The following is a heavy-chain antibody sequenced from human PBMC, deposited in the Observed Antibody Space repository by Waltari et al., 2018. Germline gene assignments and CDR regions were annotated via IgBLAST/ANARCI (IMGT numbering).Heavy chain of an antibody. CDR2: INAGNGNT. CDR1: GYTFTSYA. V-gene: IGHV1-3*03. Sequence: QVQLVQSGAEVKKPGASVKVSCKASGYTFTSYAMHWVRQAPGQRLEWMGWINAGNGNTKYSQEFQGRVTITRDTSASTAYMELSSLRSEDMAVYYCARDASGSPDYYYYYMDVWGKGTTVTVSS. J-gene: IGHJ6*03. CDR3: ARDASGSPDYYYYYMDV. D-gene: IGHD1-26*01.